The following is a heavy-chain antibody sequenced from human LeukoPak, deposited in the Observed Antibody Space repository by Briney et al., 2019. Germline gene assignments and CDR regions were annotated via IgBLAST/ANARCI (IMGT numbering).Heavy chain of an antibody. CDR3: ARDGAVVPAAIVRRYYDILTGYYE. D-gene: IGHD3-9*01. CDR2: IYTSGST. V-gene: IGHV4-4*07. Sequence: SETLSLTCTVSGGSISSYYWSWIRRPAGKGLEWIGRIYTSGSTNYNPSLKSRVTMSVDTSKNQFSLKLSSVTAADTAVYYCARDGAVVPAAIVRRYYDILTGYYEWGQGTLVPVSS. J-gene: IGHJ4*01. CDR1: GGSISSYY.